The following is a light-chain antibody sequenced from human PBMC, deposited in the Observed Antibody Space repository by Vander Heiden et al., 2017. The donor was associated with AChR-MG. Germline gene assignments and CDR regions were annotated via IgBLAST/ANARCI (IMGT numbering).Light chain of an antibody. CDR1: SSDVGGYSY. CDR3: SSYAGTTYSVL. Sequence: QSALTQPPSASGSPGQSVTISCTGTSSDVGGYSYVSWYQQHPGQAPKLMIYEVIKRRSWVAAGFSGSKSGSTAALTVSALQTGDEADYYCSSYAGTTYSVLFGGGTKLTVL. V-gene: IGLV2-8*01. J-gene: IGLJ2*01. CDR2: EVI.